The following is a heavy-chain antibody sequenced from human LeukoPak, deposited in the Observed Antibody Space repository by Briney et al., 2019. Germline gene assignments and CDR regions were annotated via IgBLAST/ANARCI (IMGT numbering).Heavy chain of an antibody. Sequence: GASVKVSCKASGYTFTSYYMHWVRQAPGQGLEWMGIINPSGGSTSYAQKFQGRVTMTRDMSTSTVYMELSSLRSEDTAVYYCARDYIDDYGDYWGQGTLVTVSS. J-gene: IGHJ4*02. CDR1: GYTFTSYY. CDR2: INPSGGST. V-gene: IGHV1-46*01. CDR3: ARDYIDDYGDY.